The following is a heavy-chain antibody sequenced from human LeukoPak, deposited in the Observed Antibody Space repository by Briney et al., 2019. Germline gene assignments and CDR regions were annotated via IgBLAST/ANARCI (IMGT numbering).Heavy chain of an antibody. CDR2: ISSSDNTI. Sequence: GGSLRLSCAASGFTFSGYSMNWVRQAPGKGLEWVSYISSSDNTIYYADSVRGRFTISRDNAKDSLHLQMNSLRVEDTAMYYCARDVLGYCSGGSCLSWGQGTLVTVSS. V-gene: IGHV3-48*01. CDR1: GFTFSGYS. D-gene: IGHD2-15*01. CDR3: ARDVLGYCSGGSCLS. J-gene: IGHJ5*02.